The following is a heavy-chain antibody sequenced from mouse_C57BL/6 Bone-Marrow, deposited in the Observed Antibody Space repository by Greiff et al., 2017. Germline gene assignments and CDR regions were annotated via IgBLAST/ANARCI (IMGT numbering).Heavy chain of an antibody. J-gene: IGHJ2*01. CDR3: TRGGY. Sequence: QVQLQQSGAELVRPGASVTLSCKASGYTFTDYEMHWVKQTPVHGLEWIGAIDPETGGTAYNQKFKGKAILTADKSSSTAYLELRSLASEDSAVYYCTRGGYWGQGTTLTVSS. CDR1: GYTFTDYE. V-gene: IGHV1-15*01. CDR2: IDPETGGT.